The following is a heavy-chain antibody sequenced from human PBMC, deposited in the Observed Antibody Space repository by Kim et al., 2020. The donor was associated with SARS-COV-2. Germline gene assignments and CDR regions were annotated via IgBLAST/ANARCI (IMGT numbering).Heavy chain of an antibody. J-gene: IGHJ3*02. CDR3: ARQMRRYDVFEI. D-gene: IGHD1-26*01. Sequence: SETLSLTCTVSGDSISIMTNYWGWIRQPPGKGLEWIQTFFFGGNSYYDPSLKSRVTMSVDSSKNQFSLKLTSVTAADTAVYYCARQMRRYDVFEIWGQGTLVTVSA. CDR1: GDSISIMTNY. V-gene: IGHV4-39*01. CDR2: FFFGGNS.